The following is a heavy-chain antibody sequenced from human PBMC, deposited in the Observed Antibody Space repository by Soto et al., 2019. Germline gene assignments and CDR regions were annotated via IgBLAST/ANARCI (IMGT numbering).Heavy chain of an antibody. J-gene: IGHJ6*03. D-gene: IGHD2-21*01. CDR2: IFYSGNT. CDR1: GGSITNYF. Sequence: PSETLSLTCTVSGGSITNYFWSWIRQAPGTGLEWIGYIFYSGNTDYNPSLKSRVTMSVDASKNQFSLRLSSVTAADTAVYHCARHGEPNFYSYYMDVWGKGTTVTVSS. CDR3: ARHGEPNFYSYYMDV. V-gene: IGHV4-59*08.